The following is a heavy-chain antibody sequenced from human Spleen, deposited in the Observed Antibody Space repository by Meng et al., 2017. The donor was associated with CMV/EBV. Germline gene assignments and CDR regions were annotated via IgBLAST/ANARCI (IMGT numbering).Heavy chain of an antibody. D-gene: IGHD3-22*01. V-gene: IGHV3-30*02. J-gene: IGHJ4*02. CDR1: GFTFSSYG. CDR2: IRYDGSNE. Sequence: GGSLRLSCAASGFTFSSYGMHWVRQAPGKGLEWVAFIRYDGSNEYYADSVKGRFTISRDNSKNTLYLQMNSLRAEDTAVYYCAKLPETRGLGYYDSSGYSDYWGQGTLVTVSS. CDR3: AKLPETRGLGYYDSSGYSDY.